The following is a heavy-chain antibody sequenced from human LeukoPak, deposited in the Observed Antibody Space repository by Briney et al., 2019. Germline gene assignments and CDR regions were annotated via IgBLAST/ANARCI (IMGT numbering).Heavy chain of an antibody. CDR3: ARSYYDFWSGYAMDV. J-gene: IGHJ6*03. V-gene: IGHV4-59*01. D-gene: IGHD3-3*01. CDR2: IYYSGST. Sequence: SETLSLTCTVSGGSISSYYWSWIRQPPGKGLEWIGYIYYSGSTNYNPSLKSRVTISVDTSKNQFSLKLSSVTAADTAVYYCARSYYDFWSGYAMDVWGKGTTVTVSS. CDR1: GGSISSYY.